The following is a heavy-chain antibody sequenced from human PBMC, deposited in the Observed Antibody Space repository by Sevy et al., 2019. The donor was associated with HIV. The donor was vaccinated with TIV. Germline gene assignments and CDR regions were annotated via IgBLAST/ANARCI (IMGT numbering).Heavy chain of an antibody. Sequence: GGSLRLSCAASGFTLSNNHMHWVRQAPGKGLEWVAAMWYDGSNEYYADSVKGRFTISRDNSKNTLDLQMNSLRAEDTAVYYCARDNLALDVWRQGTTVTVSS. J-gene: IGHJ6*02. CDR2: MWYDGSNE. V-gene: IGHV3-33*01. CDR3: ARDNLALDV. CDR1: GFTLSNNH.